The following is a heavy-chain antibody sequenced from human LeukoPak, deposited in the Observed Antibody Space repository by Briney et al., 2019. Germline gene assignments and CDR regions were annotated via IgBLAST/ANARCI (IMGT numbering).Heavy chain of an antibody. J-gene: IGHJ4*02. Sequence: ASVKVSCKASGYTFTSYGISWVRQTPGQGREWMGWISAYNGNTNYAQKLQGRVTITTDTSTSTAYMELSSLRSDDTAVYYCARVKKARGIAAAGTGDYWGQGTLVTVSS. V-gene: IGHV1-18*01. CDR1: GYTFTSYG. CDR3: ARVKKARGIAAAGTGDY. CDR2: ISAYNGNT. D-gene: IGHD6-13*01.